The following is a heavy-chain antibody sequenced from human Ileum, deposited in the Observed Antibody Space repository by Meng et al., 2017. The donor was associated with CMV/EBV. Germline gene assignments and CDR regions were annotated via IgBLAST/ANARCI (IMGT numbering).Heavy chain of an antibody. J-gene: IGHJ4*02. CDR3: AVLEAYHQRLIDTH. CDR1: EFRLSSYD. Sequence: SEFRLSSYDISWVRQAPGKGLEWNSDISVTVPDTHYADSVKGRFTISRDNSKNTMYLQMSGLRAEDTATYFCAVLEAYHQRLIDTHWGQGTLVTVSS. D-gene: IGHD2-2*01. CDR2: ISVTVPDT. V-gene: IGHV3-23*01.